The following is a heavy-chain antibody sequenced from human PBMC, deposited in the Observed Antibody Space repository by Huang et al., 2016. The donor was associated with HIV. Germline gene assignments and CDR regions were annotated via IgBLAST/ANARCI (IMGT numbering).Heavy chain of an antibody. J-gene: IGHJ3*01. Sequence: EVQLVQSGAEMKRPGESLKISCKVSGYSFTRQWIGWVRQMPGKGPEWRGISYPGDCDVKCSPTFQGQVTISADNSISTAYLQWKSRKVSDTAMYFCARPPTYSDDGGYYIDAFGVWGRGTMVTVS. D-gene: IGHD2-21*02. CDR2: SYPGDCDV. V-gene: IGHV5-51*03. CDR3: ARPPTYSDDGGYYIDAFGV. CDR1: GYSFTRQW.